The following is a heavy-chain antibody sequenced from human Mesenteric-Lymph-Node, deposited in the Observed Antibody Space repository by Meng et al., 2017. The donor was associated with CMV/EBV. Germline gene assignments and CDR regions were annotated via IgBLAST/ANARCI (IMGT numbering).Heavy chain of an antibody. J-gene: IGHJ4*02. CDR3: ARGRTMVRGVLIVILGY. V-gene: IGHV1-2*06. Sequence: GYDLAWVRHAPGQGLKWMGRINPITADTDYGPKFRGRVTMTGDASISTAYMELSRLTSDDTAVYYCARGRTMVRGVLIVILGYWGQGTLVTVSS. CDR1: GYD. CDR2: INPITADT. D-gene: IGHD3-10*01.